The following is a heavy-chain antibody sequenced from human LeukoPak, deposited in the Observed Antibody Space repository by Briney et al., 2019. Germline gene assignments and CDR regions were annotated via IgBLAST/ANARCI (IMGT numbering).Heavy chain of an antibody. CDR2: MSYDGSNK. J-gene: IGHJ4*02. V-gene: IGHV3-30*18. D-gene: IGHD6-19*01. CDR3: AKNTVAATWGPFDY. CDR1: GFTFSSYG. Sequence: GRSLRLSCAASGFTFSSYGMHWVRQAPGKGLEWVAFMSYDGSNKYYADSVKGRFTISRDNSKNTLYLQMNGLRAEDTALYYCAKNTVAATWGPFDYWGQGTLVTVSS.